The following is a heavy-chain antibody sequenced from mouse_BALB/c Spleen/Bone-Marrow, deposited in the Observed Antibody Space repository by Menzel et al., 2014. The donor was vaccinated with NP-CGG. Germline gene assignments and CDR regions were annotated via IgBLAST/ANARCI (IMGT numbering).Heavy chain of an antibody. D-gene: IGHD2-4*01. CDR2: ISSGGGYT. V-gene: IGHV5-6*02. J-gene: IGHJ3*01. CDR1: GFTFSSYG. Sequence: DVMLVESGGDLVKPGGSLKLSCAASGFTFSSYGMSWVRQTPDKGLEWVATISSGGGYTYYPDSVKGRFTISRDNAKNTLYLQMSSLKSEDTAMYYCARQGNDYAAWFAYWGQGTLVTVSA. CDR3: ARQGNDYAAWFAY.